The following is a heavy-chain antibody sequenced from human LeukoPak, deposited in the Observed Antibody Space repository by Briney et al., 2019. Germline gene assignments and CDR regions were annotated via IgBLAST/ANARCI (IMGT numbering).Heavy chain of an antibody. CDR2: IYYSGST. Sequence: PSETPSLTCTVSGGSISSYYWSWIRQPPGKGLEWIGYIYYSGSTNYNPSLKSRVTISVDTSKNQSSLKLSSVTAADTAVYYCARGGLYDFWSGYYDWYYFDYWGQGTLVTVSS. D-gene: IGHD3-3*01. CDR3: ARGGLYDFWSGYYDWYYFDY. CDR1: GGSISSYY. V-gene: IGHV4-59*01. J-gene: IGHJ4*02.